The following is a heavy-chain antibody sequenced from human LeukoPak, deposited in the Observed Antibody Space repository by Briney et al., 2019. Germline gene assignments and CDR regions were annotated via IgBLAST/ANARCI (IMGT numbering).Heavy chain of an antibody. CDR3: ARDLAAAHYY. D-gene: IGHD6-25*01. V-gene: IGHV1-2*02. CDR1: GYTFTGYY. J-gene: IGHJ4*02. Sequence: ASVKVSRKASGYTFTGYYMHWVRQAPGQGLEWMGWINSNSGDTNYAQKFQGRVTMTRDTSISTGYMELSRLRSDDTAIYYCARDLAAAHYYWGQGTLVTVSS. CDR2: INSNSGDT.